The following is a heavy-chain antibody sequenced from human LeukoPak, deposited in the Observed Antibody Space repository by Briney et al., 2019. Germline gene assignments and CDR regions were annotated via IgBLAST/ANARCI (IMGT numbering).Heavy chain of an antibody. CDR3: ARDRGIAEADSFDP. Sequence: KPGASVTVSCRASGXTYTTDGISWVRQAPGQGLEWLVWIDTYSGKTKYAQKFQGRVTMTSDASTRTAYMELRSLRSDDTAVYYCARDRGIAEADSFDPWGQGTLVTVSS. J-gene: IGHJ5*02. CDR2: IDTYSGKT. CDR1: GXTYTTDG. D-gene: IGHD6-13*01. V-gene: IGHV1-18*01.